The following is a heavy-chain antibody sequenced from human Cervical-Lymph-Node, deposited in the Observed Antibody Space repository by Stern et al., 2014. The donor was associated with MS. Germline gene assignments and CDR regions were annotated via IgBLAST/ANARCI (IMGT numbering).Heavy chain of an antibody. CDR2: IRAYNGNT. V-gene: IGHV1-18*04. CDR3: ARVGTLLEWFLPLDY. J-gene: IGHJ4*02. D-gene: IGHD3-3*01. Sequence: VQLVQSGAEVKKPGASVKVSCKASGYTFTSYGISWVRQAPGQGLEWMGWIRAYNGNTNYAQKLQGRVTMTTDTSTRTAYMELRSLRSDDTAVYYCARVGTLLEWFLPLDYWGQGTLVTVSS. CDR1: GYTFTSYG.